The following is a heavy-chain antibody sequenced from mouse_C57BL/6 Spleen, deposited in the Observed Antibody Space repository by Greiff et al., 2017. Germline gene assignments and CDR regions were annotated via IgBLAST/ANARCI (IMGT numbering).Heavy chain of an antibody. D-gene: IGHD1-1*01. CDR2: IDPEDGET. J-gene: IGHJ4*01. CDR1: GFNIKDYY. V-gene: IGHV14-2*01. Sequence: EVKLQESGAELVKPGASVKLSCTASGFNIKDYYMHWVKQRTEQGLEWIGRIDPEDGETKYAPKFQGKATITADTSSNTAYLQLSSLTSEDTAVYYCARWVTTVVADYYAMDYWGQGTSVTVSS. CDR3: ARWVTTVVADYYAMDY.